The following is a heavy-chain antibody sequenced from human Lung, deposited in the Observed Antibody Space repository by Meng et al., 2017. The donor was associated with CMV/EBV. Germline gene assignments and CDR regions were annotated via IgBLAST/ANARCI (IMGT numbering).Heavy chain of an antibody. Sequence: GEXXKISCAASGFTFRTSWMSWVRQAPGRGLEWVANIKHDGSEEYYVDSLTGRFTISRDNAKNSLYLQMNSLRAEDTALYYCARDPGFGPLDFWGQGPWSPSPQ. D-gene: IGHD3-10*01. V-gene: IGHV3-7*01. CDR1: GFTFRTSW. CDR3: ARDPGFGPLDF. CDR2: IKHDGSEE. J-gene: IGHJ4*02.